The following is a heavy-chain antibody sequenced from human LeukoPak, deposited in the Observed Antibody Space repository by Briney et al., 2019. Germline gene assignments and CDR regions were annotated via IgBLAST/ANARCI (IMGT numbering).Heavy chain of an antibody. D-gene: IGHD2-15*01. CDR1: GFSFSIHG. V-gene: IGHV3-33*01. CDR2: IWHDGSQR. CDR3: ASTVVPDL. Sequence: GGSLRLSCAASGFSFSIHGFHWVRQAPGKGLEWVAVIWHDGSQRYYADSVKGRFTVSRDDSKNTLYLQMNSLRAEDTAVYYCASTVVPDLWGRGTLVTVSS. J-gene: IGHJ2*01.